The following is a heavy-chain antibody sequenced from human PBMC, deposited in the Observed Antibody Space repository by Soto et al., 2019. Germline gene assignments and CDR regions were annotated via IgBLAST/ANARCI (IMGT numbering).Heavy chain of an antibody. D-gene: IGHD3-10*01. CDR2: IYYSGST. V-gene: IGHV4-59*01. J-gene: IGHJ3*02. Sequence: SETQSLTCTVSGGYISGYYWSWIRQPPGKGLEWIGYIYYSGSTNYNPSLKSRVTISVDTSKNQFSLKLSSVTAADTAVYYCARGEYYALVWTDAFDIWGQGTMVTVSS. CDR3: ARGEYYALVWTDAFDI. CDR1: GGYISGYY.